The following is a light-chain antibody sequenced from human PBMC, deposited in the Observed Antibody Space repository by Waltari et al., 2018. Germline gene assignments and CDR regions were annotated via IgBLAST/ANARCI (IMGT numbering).Light chain of an antibody. V-gene: IGKV1-5*03. Sequence: IQMTQSPSALSASVGDRVTITCRASPSISTWLAWYQQKPGKAPKLLIYTASSLQTGVPSRFSGSGSGTEFTLTISSLQPDDFATYYCQQYNTYPWTFGQGTKVEIK. J-gene: IGKJ1*01. CDR3: QQYNTYPWT. CDR1: PSISTW. CDR2: TAS.